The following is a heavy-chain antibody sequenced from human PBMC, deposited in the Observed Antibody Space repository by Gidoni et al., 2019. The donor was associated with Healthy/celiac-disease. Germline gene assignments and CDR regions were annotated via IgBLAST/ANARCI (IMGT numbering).Heavy chain of an antibody. CDR2: IYHSGST. CDR1: GYSRSSGYD. CDR3: ARVRHGDFDY. J-gene: IGHJ4*02. V-gene: IGHV4-38-2*01. Sequence: QVQLPESCPGLVKPSETQSLTCAVSGYSRSSGYDWGWRRKPPGKGLEWIGGIYHSGSTYYTPSLKSRVTISVDTSKTQFSMNLSSVTAADTAVYYCARVRHGDFDYWGQGTLVTVSS. D-gene: IGHD4-17*01.